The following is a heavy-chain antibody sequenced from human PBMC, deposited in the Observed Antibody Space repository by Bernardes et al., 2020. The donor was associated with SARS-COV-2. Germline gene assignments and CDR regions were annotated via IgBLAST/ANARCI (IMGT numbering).Heavy chain of an antibody. Sequence: GGSLRLSCAASGFSFSDYYMNWIRQAPGKGLEWVSYISSSGTTIYYSDSVKGRFTVSRDNAKNSLYLQMNNLRAEDTALYYCARPGPNPGDDYFDHWGQGTLVTVSS. CDR3: ARPGPNPGDDYFDH. CDR1: GFSFSDYY. V-gene: IGHV3-11*01. D-gene: IGHD5-12*01. CDR2: ISSSGTTI. J-gene: IGHJ4*02.